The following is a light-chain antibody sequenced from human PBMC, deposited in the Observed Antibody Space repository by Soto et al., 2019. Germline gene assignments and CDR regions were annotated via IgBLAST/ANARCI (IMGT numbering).Light chain of an antibody. Sequence: ETVLTQSPATLSVSPGETATLSCRASQSVSNSLAWYRQRPGQPPSLLIYATSTRATGVPARFTGSGSGTEFTLTISSLKPEDFAVYYCHQYYDWPTWTFGQGTKVDIK. CDR1: QSVSNS. CDR3: HQYYDWPTWT. J-gene: IGKJ1*01. CDR2: ATS. V-gene: IGKV3-15*01.